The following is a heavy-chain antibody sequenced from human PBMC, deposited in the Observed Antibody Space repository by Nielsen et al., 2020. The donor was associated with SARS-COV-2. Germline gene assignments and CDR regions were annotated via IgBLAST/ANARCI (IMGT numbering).Heavy chain of an antibody. D-gene: IGHD3-22*01. CDR1: GCTFTSYY. CDR2: INPSGGST. V-gene: IGHV1-46*01. J-gene: IGHJ4*02. Sequence: ASVKVSCKASGCTFTSYYMHWVRQAPGQGLEWMGIINPSGGSTSYAQKFQGRVTMTRDTSMSTAYMELSSLRSEDTAVYYCAREHFVGGLGIVVVISTILDYWGQGTLVTVSS. CDR3: AREHFVGGLGIVVVISTILDY.